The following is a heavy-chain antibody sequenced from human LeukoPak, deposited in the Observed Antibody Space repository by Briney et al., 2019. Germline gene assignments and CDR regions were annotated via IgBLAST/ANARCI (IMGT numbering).Heavy chain of an antibody. D-gene: IGHD1-26*01. J-gene: IGHJ4*02. Sequence: EPGGSPRLSCAASGFMFSSYEMNWVRQAPGKGLEWVSYISGSGTTIYYADSVKGRFTISRDNANNSLYLQMKSLRAEDTAVYYCVRGRGRVDSGSPFPEWGQGTLVTVSS. CDR2: ISGSGTTI. V-gene: IGHV3-48*03. CDR1: GFMFSSYE. CDR3: VRGRGRVDSGSPFPE.